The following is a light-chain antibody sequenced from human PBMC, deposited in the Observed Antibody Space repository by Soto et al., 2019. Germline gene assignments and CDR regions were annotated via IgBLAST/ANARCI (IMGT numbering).Light chain of an antibody. Sequence: DIVMTQSPLSLPVNPGEPASISCRSSRSLLHSNGYNYLDWYLQKPGQSPQLLIYLGSNRASGVPDRFSGSGSGTDFTLKISRVEAEDVGVYYCMQALQTPLTFGGGTNVDI. V-gene: IGKV2-28*01. CDR1: RSLLHSNGYNY. CDR3: MQALQTPLT. CDR2: LGS. J-gene: IGKJ4*01.